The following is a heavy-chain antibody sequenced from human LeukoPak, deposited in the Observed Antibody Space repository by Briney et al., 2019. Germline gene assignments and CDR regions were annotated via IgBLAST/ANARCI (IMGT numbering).Heavy chain of an antibody. Sequence: PSETLSLTCTVSGYSISSSYYWGWIRQPPGKGLEWIGSIYYSGSTYYNPSLKSRVTISVDTSKNQFSLKLSSVTAADTAVYYCARLTLGAFDIWGQGTMVTVSS. CDR3: ARLTLGAFDI. J-gene: IGHJ3*02. V-gene: IGHV4-39*01. CDR1: GYSISSSYY. CDR2: IYYSGST.